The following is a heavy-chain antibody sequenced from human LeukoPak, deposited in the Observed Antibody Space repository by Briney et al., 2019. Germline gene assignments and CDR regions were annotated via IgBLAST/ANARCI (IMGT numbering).Heavy chain of an antibody. Sequence: SETLSLTCTVSGGSISSGSYYWSWIRQPAGKGLEWIGRIYTSGSTNYNPSLKSRVTISVDTSKNQFSLKLSSVTAADTAVYYCARDIYREAFDIWGQGTMVTVSS. CDR1: GGSISSGSYY. D-gene: IGHD4-11*01. J-gene: IGHJ3*02. CDR2: IYTSGST. V-gene: IGHV4-61*02. CDR3: ARDIYREAFDI.